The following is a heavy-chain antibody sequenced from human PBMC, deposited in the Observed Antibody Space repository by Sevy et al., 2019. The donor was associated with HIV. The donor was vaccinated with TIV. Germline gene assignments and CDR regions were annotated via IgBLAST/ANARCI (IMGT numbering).Heavy chain of an antibody. CDR1: GFTFSSYS. V-gene: IGHV3-21*01. CDR3: ARGVDRATMRVVADDFDY. Sequence: GESLKISCAASGFTFSSYSMNWVRQAPGKGLEWVSSISSSSSYIYYADSVKGRFTISRDNAKNSLYLQMNSLRAEDTAVYYCARGVDRATMRVVADDFDYWGQGTLVTVSS. J-gene: IGHJ4*02. D-gene: IGHD3-22*01. CDR2: ISSSSSYI.